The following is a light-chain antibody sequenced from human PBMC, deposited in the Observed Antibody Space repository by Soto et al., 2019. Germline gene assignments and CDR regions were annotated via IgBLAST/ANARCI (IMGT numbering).Light chain of an antibody. CDR1: QSVNSF. CDR3: QQRDIVST. Sequence: EIVLTQSPATLSLSPEERATLSCRASQSVNSFLAWYQQKPGQAPRLLIYDASNRATGIPARFSGSGSGTDFTLTISSLEPEDVVVYYCQQRDIVSTFGQGTRLEIK. V-gene: IGKV3-11*01. J-gene: IGKJ2*01. CDR2: DAS.